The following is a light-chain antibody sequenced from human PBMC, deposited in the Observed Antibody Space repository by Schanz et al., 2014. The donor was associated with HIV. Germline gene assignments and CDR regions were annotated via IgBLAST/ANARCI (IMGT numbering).Light chain of an antibody. Sequence: QSVLTQPPSVSGAPGQGITISCTGTSSNIGAGYDVHWYQHLPGRAPKLLIHANSNRPSGVPDRYSGSRSGTSASLPITGLQAEEEAYYYCQSSDTSLSAVFGTGTKLTVL. CDR1: SSNIGAGYD. J-gene: IGLJ1*01. CDR2: ANS. V-gene: IGLV1-40*01. CDR3: QSSDTSLSAV.